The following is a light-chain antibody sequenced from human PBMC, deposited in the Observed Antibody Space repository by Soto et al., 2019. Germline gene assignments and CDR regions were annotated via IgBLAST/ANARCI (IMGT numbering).Light chain of an antibody. Sequence: SYELTQPPSVSVAPGQTARITCGGNNIRSKSVHWYQQKPAQAPVLVVYDDSDRPSGIPERFSGSNSGNTATLTISRVEAGDEADYYCQVWDTGSDVVFGGGTKLTVL. CDR3: QVWDTGSDVV. J-gene: IGLJ2*01. CDR1: NIRSKS. CDR2: DDS. V-gene: IGLV3-21*02.